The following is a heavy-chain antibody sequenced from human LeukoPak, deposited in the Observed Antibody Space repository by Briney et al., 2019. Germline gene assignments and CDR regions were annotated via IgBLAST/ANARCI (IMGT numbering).Heavy chain of an antibody. CDR2: ISPYNGNT. J-gene: IGHJ5*02. CDR1: GYTFTNFG. V-gene: IGHV1-18*01. CDR3: ARGGVGHCSGGSCPTSWFDH. Sequence: ASVKVSCKASGYTFTNFGISWVRQAPGQGLEWMGWISPYNGNTDYPQKVQGRVTMTTDTSTSTAYMELRSLRSDDTAVYYCARGGVGHCSGGSCPTSWFDHWGQGTLVTVSS. D-gene: IGHD2-15*01.